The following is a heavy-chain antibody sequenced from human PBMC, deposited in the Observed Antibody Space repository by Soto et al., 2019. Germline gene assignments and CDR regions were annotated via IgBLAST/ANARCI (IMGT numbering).Heavy chain of an antibody. CDR1: GGTFSTYA. V-gene: IGHV1-69*12. J-gene: IGHJ4*02. Sequence: QVQLVQSGAEVKKPESSVKVSCKAPGGTFSTYAISWVRQAPGQGLEWMGGIIPMFGTANYAQRFQHRVTITAAESTNTVYMELSSLRSEDTAVYFCASGIQRWLRRINNGYSGWGQGTLVTVSS. D-gene: IGHD5-12*01. CDR3: ASGIQRWLRRINNGYSG. CDR2: IIPMFGTA.